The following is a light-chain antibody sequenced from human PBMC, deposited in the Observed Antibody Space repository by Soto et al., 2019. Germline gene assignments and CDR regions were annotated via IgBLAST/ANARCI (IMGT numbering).Light chain of an antibody. Sequence: EIVLTQSPATLSSVXXXXXSXSXRASQYINTRLAWYQHRPGQAPRLLTYQTSIRAAGIPARFSASGSGTDFTLTISDVQPEDFALYYCQHYVERSPITFGQGTRLEIK. CDR3: QHYVERSPIT. CDR1: QYINTR. J-gene: IGKJ5*01. CDR2: QTS. V-gene: IGKV3D-11*03.